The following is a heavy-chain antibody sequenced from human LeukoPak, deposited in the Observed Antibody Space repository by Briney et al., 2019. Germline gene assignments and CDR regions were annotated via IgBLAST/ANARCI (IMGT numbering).Heavy chain of an antibody. V-gene: IGHV3-30*04. CDR3: ARDSLREVVVNLDY. CDR1: GFTFSSYA. CDR2: ISYDGSNK. D-gene: IGHD2-2*01. J-gene: IGHJ4*02. Sequence: GRSLRLSCAASGFTFSSYAIHWVRQAPGKGLEWVAIISYDGSNKYYADSMKGRFTISRDNSKNTVYLQMYSLRADDTAVYYCARDSLREVVVNLDYWGQGTLVTVSS.